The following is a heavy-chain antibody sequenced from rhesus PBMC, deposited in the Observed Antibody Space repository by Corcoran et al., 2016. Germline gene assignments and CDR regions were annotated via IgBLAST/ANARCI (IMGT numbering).Heavy chain of an antibody. CDR1: GLTLVRYA. CDR2: IIPLVGGT. Sequence: QVQLGQSGAEVKKPGASVKVSCKASGLTLVRYANRCGRPGPGQGLEGMGVIIPLVGGTNYAEKFQGRVTITADTSTSTADMELSSLRSEDTAVYYWARGGIQRVQFTYWGQGVLVTVSS. D-gene: IGHD5-42*01. CDR3: ARGGIQRVQFTY. J-gene: IGHJ4*01. V-gene: IGHV1-198*02.